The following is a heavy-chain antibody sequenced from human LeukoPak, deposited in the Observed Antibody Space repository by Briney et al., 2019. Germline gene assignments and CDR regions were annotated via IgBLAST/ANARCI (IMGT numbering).Heavy chain of an antibody. CDR2: ISSSSTYI. CDR3: ARTANFDY. CDR1: GFTFSSYS. D-gene: IGHD2-21*02. V-gene: IGHV3-21*01. Sequence: PGGSLRLSCAASGFTFSSYSINWVRQAPGKGLEWVSSISSSSTYISYADSVKGRFTISRDNAKNSLYLQMNSLRAEDTAVYYCARTANFDYWGQGTLVTVSS. J-gene: IGHJ4*02.